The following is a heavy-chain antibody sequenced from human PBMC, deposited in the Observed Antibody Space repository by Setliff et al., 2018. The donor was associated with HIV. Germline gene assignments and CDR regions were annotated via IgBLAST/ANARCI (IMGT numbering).Heavy chain of an antibody. Sequence: SETLSLTCTVSGGSISSYYWNWIRQPPGKGLEWIGYIYYSGSTNYNPSLKSRVTISVDTSKNQFSLKLTSVTAADTAVYYCARASGAKYYYGMDVWGQGTTVTVSS. CDR1: GGSISSYY. V-gene: IGHV4-59*01. CDR2: IYYSGST. D-gene: IGHD1-26*01. J-gene: IGHJ6*02. CDR3: ARASGAKYYYGMDV.